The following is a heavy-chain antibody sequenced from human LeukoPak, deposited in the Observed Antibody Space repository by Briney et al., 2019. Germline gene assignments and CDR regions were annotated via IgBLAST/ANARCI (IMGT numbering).Heavy chain of an antibody. D-gene: IGHD3-3*01. J-gene: IGHJ4*02. CDR1: GGSISSSSYY. CDR3: ARAGYYDFWSGYYVY. CDR2: IYYSGST. V-gene: IGHV4-39*07. Sequence: SETLSLTCTVSGGSISSSSYYWGWIRQPPGKGLEWIGSIYYSGSTYYNPSLKSRVTISVDTSKNQFSLKLSSVTAADTAVYYCARAGYYDFWSGYYVYWGQGTLVTVSS.